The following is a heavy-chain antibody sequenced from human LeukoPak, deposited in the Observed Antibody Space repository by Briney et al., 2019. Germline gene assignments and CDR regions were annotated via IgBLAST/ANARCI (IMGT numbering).Heavy chain of an antibody. CDR3: ARREYYGSSGYR. Sequence: SETLSLTCTVSGGSISSSSYYWGWIRQPPGKGLEWIGSIYNSGSTYYNPSLKSRVTISVDTSKNQFSLKLSSVTAADTAVYFCARREYYGSSGYRWGQGTLVTVSS. CDR2: IYNSGST. V-gene: IGHV4-39*01. J-gene: IGHJ4*02. CDR1: GGSISSSSYY. D-gene: IGHD3-22*01.